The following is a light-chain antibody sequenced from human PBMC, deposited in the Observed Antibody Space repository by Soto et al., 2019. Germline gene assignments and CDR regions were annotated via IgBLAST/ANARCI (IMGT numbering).Light chain of an antibody. V-gene: IGKV3-11*01. J-gene: IGKJ4*01. Sequence: DIVLTQSPATLSLSPGERATLSCRASQSVSRYLAWYQQKPGQAPRLLIYDASNRATGIPARFSGSGSGTDFTLTISSLEPEYFAVYYCQHRSDWPSTFGGGTKVEI. CDR2: DAS. CDR3: QHRSDWPST. CDR1: QSVSRY.